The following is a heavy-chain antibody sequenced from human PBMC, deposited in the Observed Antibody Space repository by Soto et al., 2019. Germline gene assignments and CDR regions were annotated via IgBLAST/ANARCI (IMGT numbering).Heavy chain of an antibody. V-gene: IGHV4-34*01. CDR3: ARVAKIGYYYSGMDV. D-gene: IGHD5-12*01. Sequence: PSETLSLTCAVYVGSFSGYYWSWIRQPPGKGLEWIGEINHSGSTNYNPSLKSRVTISVDTSKNQFSLKLSSVTAADTAVYYCARVAKIGYYYSGMDVWGQGNTVTVSS. CDR2: INHSGST. CDR1: VGSFSGYY. J-gene: IGHJ6*02.